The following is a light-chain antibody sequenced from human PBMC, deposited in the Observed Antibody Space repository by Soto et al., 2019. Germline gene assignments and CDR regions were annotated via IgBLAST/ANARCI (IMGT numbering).Light chain of an antibody. CDR3: QQYGGSPIT. J-gene: IGKJ5*01. CDR1: QSVSSN. V-gene: IGKV3-15*01. Sequence: MVMPHAPVTRRLVLGDRATLSRRASQSVSSNLAWYQHKPGQAPSLLTYGASTRATGIPARFSGSGSGTDFTLTITRLQPEDFALYYCQQYGGSPITFGQGTRLEI. CDR2: GAS.